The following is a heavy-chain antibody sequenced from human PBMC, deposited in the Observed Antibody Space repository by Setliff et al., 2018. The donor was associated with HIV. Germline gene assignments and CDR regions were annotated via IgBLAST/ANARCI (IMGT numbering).Heavy chain of an antibody. J-gene: IGHJ3*01. D-gene: IGHD5-18*01. CDR3: AREWSYGAFGTFDV. CDR1: NGSINNHY. V-gene: IGHV4-59*11. Sequence: SETLSLTCTVSNGSINNHYWNWIRQSPGKGLEWIGYVYYSGSTNYNPSLKTRVTIMVDTSKNQFSLKLGSVTAADTAVYYCAREWSYGAFGTFDVWGQGTMVTVSS. CDR2: VYYSGST.